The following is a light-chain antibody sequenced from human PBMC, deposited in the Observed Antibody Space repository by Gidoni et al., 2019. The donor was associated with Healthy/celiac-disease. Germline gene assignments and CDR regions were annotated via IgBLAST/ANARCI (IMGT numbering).Light chain of an antibody. CDR3: QQRRT. CDR2: DAS. J-gene: IGKJ1*01. Sequence: EPVLTQSPATLSLSPGERATLSCRASQSVSSYLAWYQQKPGQAPRLLIYDASNRATGIPARFSGSGSGTDFTLTISSLEPEDFAVYYCQQRRTFGQGTKVEIK. V-gene: IGKV3-11*01. CDR1: QSVSSY.